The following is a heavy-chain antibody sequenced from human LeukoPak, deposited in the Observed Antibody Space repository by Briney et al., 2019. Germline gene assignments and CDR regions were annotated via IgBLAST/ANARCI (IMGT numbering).Heavy chain of an antibody. Sequence: GASVKVSCKASGYIFTSYYMHWVRQAPGQGLEWMGIINPSGGSTSYAQKFQGRVTMTRDTSTSTVYMELSSLRSEDTAVYYCARDLGITGTTSVGWFDPWGQGTLVTVSS. CDR2: INPSGGST. CDR1: GYIFTSYY. D-gene: IGHD1-7*01. J-gene: IGHJ5*02. CDR3: ARDLGITGTTSVGWFDP. V-gene: IGHV1-46*03.